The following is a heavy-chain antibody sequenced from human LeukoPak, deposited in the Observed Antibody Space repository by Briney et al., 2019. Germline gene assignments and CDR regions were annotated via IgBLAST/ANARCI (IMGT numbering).Heavy chain of an antibody. CDR2: ISSSSSYI. Sequence: GGSLRLSCAASGFTFSSYSMNWVRQAPGKGLEWVSSISSSSSYIYYADSVKGRFTISRDNAKNSLYLQMNSLRAEDTAVYYCARDTYYDILTGPGNYMDVWGKGTTVTVSS. CDR1: GFTFSSYS. CDR3: ARDTYYDILTGPGNYMDV. D-gene: IGHD3-9*01. V-gene: IGHV3-21*01. J-gene: IGHJ6*03.